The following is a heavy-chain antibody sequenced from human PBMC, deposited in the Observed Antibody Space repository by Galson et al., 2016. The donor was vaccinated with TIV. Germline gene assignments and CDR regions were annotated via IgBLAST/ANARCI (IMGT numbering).Heavy chain of an antibody. D-gene: IGHD4-17*01. Sequence: PALVTPPQTLTLTCTFSGFSLSTSDMCVGWIRQPPGKALEWLARIDWDDDTFYSTSLKTRLTISKDTSKNQVVLTMTNMDPVDTATYYCARMVYGDYPPRFYFDYWGQGILVTVSS. CDR1: GFSLSTSDMC. J-gene: IGHJ4*02. CDR2: IDWDDDT. V-gene: IGHV2-70*17. CDR3: ARMVYGDYPPRFYFDY.